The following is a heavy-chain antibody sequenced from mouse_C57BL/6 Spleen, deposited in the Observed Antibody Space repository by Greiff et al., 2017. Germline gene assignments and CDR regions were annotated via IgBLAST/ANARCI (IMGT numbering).Heavy chain of an antibody. J-gene: IGHJ4*01. D-gene: IGHD1-1*01. V-gene: IGHV1-85*01. Sequence: QVQLKESGPELVKPGASVKLSCKASGYTFTSYDINWVKQRPGQGLEWIGWIYPRDGSTKYNEKFKGKATLTVDTSSSTAYMELHSLTSEDSAVYFCATHYYGSSFYAMDYWGQGTSVTVSS. CDR3: ATHYYGSSFYAMDY. CDR1: GYTFTSYD. CDR2: IYPRDGST.